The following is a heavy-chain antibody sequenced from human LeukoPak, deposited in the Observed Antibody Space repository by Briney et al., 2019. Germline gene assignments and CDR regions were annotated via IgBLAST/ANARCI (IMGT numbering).Heavy chain of an antibody. CDR2: IYHGGST. J-gene: IGHJ4*02. V-gene: IGHV4-59*01. CDR3: ARVSTGPGSYYFDY. D-gene: IGHD3-9*01. CDR1: GGSISSYY. Sequence: SETLSLTCTVSGGSISSYYWSWIRQPPGKGLEWIGYIYHGGSTSYNPSLKSRIIISVDTSKNQFSLKLSSVTAADTAVYYCARVSTGPGSYYFDYWGQGTLVTVSS.